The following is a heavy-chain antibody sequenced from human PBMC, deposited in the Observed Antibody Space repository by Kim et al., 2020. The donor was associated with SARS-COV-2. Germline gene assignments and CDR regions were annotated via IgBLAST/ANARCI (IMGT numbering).Heavy chain of an antibody. V-gene: IGHV3-33*06. CDR3: AKDTKPTVNYGSGLFDY. Sequence: KGRFTISRDNSKNSLYLQMNSLRAEDTAVYYCAKDTKPTVNYGSGLFDYWGQGTLVTVSS. J-gene: IGHJ4*02. D-gene: IGHD3-10*01.